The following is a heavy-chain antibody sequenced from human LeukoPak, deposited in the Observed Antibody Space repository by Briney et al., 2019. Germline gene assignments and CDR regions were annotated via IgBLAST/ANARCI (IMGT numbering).Heavy chain of an antibody. J-gene: IGHJ4*02. CDR2: IYYSGST. CDR1: GGSISSYY. V-gene: IGHV4-59*01. D-gene: IGHD3-9*01. CDR3: ARVGYFDWLFFDY. Sequence: SETLPLTCTVSGGSISSYYWSWIRQPPGKGLEWIGYIYYSGSTNYNPSLKSRVTISVDTSKNQFSLNLSSVTAADAAVYYCARVGYFDWLFFDYWGQGTLVTVSS.